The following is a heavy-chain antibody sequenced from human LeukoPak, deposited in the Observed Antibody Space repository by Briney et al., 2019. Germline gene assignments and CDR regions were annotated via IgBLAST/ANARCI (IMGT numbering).Heavy chain of an antibody. Sequence: PSQTLSLTCTVSGGSISSGGYYWSWIRQHPGKGLEWIGYIYYSGSTYYNPSLKSRVTISVDTSKNQFSLKLSFVTAADTAVYYCARDAIPLYYGMDVWGQGTTVTVSS. CDR3: ARDAIPLYYGMDV. CDR2: IYYSGST. CDR1: GGSISSGGYY. D-gene: IGHD2-2*02. V-gene: IGHV4-31*03. J-gene: IGHJ6*02.